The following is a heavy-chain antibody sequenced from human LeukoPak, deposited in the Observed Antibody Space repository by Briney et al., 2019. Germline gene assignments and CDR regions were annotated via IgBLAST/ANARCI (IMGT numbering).Heavy chain of an antibody. D-gene: IGHD4-11*01. Sequence: GGSLGLSCAAPGFTFSSYTMNWVRQAPGKGLEWLSYISSSSSSIYYADSVKGRFTISRDNAKNSLYLQMNSLRGEDTAVYYCAKDPSETKITTWGNLYNYYYMDVWGKGTTVTVSS. CDR1: GFTFSSYT. CDR2: ISSSSSSI. V-gene: IGHV3-48*04. CDR3: AKDPSETKITTWGNLYNYYYMDV. J-gene: IGHJ6*03.